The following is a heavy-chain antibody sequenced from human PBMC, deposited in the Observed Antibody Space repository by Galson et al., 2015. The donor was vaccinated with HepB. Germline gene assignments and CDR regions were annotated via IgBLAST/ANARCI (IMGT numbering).Heavy chain of an antibody. V-gene: IGHV4-39*07. J-gene: IGHJ5*02. CDR2: IYYSGST. CDR3: ARDYYGSGSPLTSLNWFDP. Sequence: SETLSLTCTVSGGSISSSSYYWGWIRQPPGKGLEWIGSIYYSGSTYYNPSLKSRVTISVDTSKNQFSLKLSSVTAADTAVYYCARDYYGSGSPLTSLNWFDPWGQGTLVTVSS. CDR1: GGSISSSSYY. D-gene: IGHD3-10*01.